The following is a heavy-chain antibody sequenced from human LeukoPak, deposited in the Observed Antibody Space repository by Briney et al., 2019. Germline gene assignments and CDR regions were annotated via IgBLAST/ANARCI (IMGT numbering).Heavy chain of an antibody. CDR1: GYTFTGYY. D-gene: IGHD3-3*01. Sequence: ASVKVSCKASGYTFTGYYMHWVRQAPGQGLEWMGWINPNSGGTNYAQKFQGRVTMTRDTSISTAYMELSRLRSDDTAVYYCAREHSNPITIFGVARDFDYWGQGTLVTVSS. J-gene: IGHJ4*02. V-gene: IGHV1-2*02. CDR3: AREHSNPITIFGVARDFDY. CDR2: INPNSGGT.